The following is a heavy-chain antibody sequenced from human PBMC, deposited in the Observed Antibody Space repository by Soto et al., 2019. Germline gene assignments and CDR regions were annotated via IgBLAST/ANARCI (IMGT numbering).Heavy chain of an antibody. CDR3: ARQIYDSDTGPNFQYYFDS. CDR1: GYSFAGYW. CDR2: IDPSDSQT. J-gene: IGHJ4*02. D-gene: IGHD3-22*01. Sequence: GESLKLSCKRSGYSFAGYWITWVRQNPGKGLEWMGRIDPSDSQTYYSPSFRGHVTISATKSITTVFLQWSSLRASDTAMYYCARQIYDSDTGPNFQYYFDSWGQGTPVTVSS. V-gene: IGHV5-10-1*01.